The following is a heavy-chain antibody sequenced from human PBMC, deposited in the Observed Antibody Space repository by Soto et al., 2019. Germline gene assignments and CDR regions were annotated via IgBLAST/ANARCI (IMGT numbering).Heavy chain of an antibody. CDR1: GFTFTDSW. D-gene: IGHD6-19*01. V-gene: IGHV3-74*01. CDR2: VNERGTDS. J-gene: IGHJ4*02. Sequence: GGSLRLSCVASGFTFTDSWMHWVRQAPGRGLVWVSRVNERGTDSTYADSVKRRFTISRDNAKNTVYLQMNGLRAEDTGVYYCARVAVVTRAIEYWGQGTLVIVSS. CDR3: ARVAVVTRAIEY.